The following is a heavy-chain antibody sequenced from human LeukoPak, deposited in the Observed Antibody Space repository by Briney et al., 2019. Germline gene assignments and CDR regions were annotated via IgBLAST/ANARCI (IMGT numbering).Heavy chain of an antibody. Sequence: SETLSLTCTVSGGSISSGSYYWCWIRQPAGKGLEWIGRIYTSGSTNYNPSLKSRVTISVDTSKNQFSLKLSSVTAADTAVYYCARVTTGGDVDYWGQGTLVTVSS. V-gene: IGHV4-61*02. CDR1: GGSISSGSYY. D-gene: IGHD2-8*02. J-gene: IGHJ4*02. CDR3: ARVTTGGDVDY. CDR2: IYTSGST.